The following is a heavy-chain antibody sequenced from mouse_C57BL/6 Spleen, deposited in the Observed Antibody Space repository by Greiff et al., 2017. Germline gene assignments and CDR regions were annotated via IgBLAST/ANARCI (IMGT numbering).Heavy chain of an antibody. Sequence: QVQLQQSGPELVKPGASVKLSCKASGYTFTSYDINWVKQRPGQGLEWIGWIYPRDGSTKYNEKFKGKATLTVDTSSSTAYMELHSLTSEDSAVYVCARSKLGGEPYYFDYWGQGTTLTVSS. CDR1: GYTFTSYD. V-gene: IGHV1-85*01. CDR3: ARSKLGGEPYYFDY. CDR2: IYPRDGST. J-gene: IGHJ2*01. D-gene: IGHD4-1*01.